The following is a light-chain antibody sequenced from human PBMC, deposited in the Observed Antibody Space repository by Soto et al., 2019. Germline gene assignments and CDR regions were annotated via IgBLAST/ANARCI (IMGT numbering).Light chain of an antibody. Sequence: EIVLTQSPGTLSLSPGERATLSCRASQSVSSSYLAWYQQKPGQAPRLLIYGASSRATGIPDRFSGSGSGTDFTLTISRLGPEDFAVDYCQQYGSSLTFGQGTKVDI. CDR2: GAS. V-gene: IGKV3-20*01. CDR1: QSVSSSY. J-gene: IGKJ1*01. CDR3: QQYGSSLT.